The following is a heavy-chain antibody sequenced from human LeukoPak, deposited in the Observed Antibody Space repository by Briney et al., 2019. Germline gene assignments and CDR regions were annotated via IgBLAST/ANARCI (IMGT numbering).Heavy chain of an antibody. CDR3: ASVRAYYYDSSGHTFDY. Sequence: ASVKVSCKASGYTFTGYYMHWVRQAPGQGLEWMGWINPNSGGTNYAQEFQGRVTMTRDTSISTAYMELSRLRSDDTAVYYCASVRAYYYDSSGHTFDYWGQGTLVTVSS. J-gene: IGHJ4*02. CDR1: GYTFTGYY. D-gene: IGHD3-22*01. V-gene: IGHV1-2*02. CDR2: INPNSGGT.